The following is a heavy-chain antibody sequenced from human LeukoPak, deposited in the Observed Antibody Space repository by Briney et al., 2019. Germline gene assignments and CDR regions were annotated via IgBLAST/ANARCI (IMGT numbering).Heavy chain of an antibody. CDR2: IIPIFGTA. Sequence: SVKVSCKASGGTFSSYAISWVGQAPGQGLEWMGGIIPIFGTANYAQKFQGRVTITADESTSTAYMELSSLRSEDTAVYYCARDLIVGATLAGGHDAFDIWGQGTMVTVSS. J-gene: IGHJ3*02. V-gene: IGHV1-69*13. CDR1: GGTFSSYA. CDR3: ARDLIVGATLAGGHDAFDI. D-gene: IGHD1-26*01.